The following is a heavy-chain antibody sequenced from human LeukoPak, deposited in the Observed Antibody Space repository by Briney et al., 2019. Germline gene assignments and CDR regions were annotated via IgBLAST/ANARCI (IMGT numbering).Heavy chain of an antibody. CDR3: TKDVTAISPRYYFDY. CDR2: INPNSGGT. CDR1: GYTFTAYY. J-gene: IGHJ4*02. Sequence: ASVKVSCKASGYTFTAYYIHWVRQAPGQGLEWMGSINPNSGGTNYAQRFQGRVTMTRDTSISTAYMELSRLRSDDTAVYYCTKDVTAISPRYYFDYWGQGTLVTVSS. D-gene: IGHD3-9*01. V-gene: IGHV1-2*02.